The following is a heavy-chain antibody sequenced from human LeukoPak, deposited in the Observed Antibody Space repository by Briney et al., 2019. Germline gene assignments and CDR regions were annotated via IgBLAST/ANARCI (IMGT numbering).Heavy chain of an antibody. CDR1: GYTFTSYY. V-gene: IGHV1-2*02. Sequence: ASVKVSCKASGYTFTSYYMHWVRQAPGQGLEWMGWINPNSGGTNYAQKFQGRVTMTRDTSISTAYMELSRLRSDDTAVYYCARDLGSGYYYQDYWGQGTLVTVSS. D-gene: IGHD3-3*01. CDR2: INPNSGGT. J-gene: IGHJ4*02. CDR3: ARDLGSGYYYQDY.